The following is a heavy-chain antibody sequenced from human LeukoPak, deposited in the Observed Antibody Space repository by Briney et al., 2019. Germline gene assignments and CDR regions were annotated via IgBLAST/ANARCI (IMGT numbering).Heavy chain of an antibody. CDR1: GDSLSSSTCN. CDR2: ISQSGNS. V-gene: IGHV4-30-2*01. CDR3: ARDQVDYDIPDHFDY. D-gene: IGHD3-22*01. Sequence: SETLSLTCKVSGDSLSSSTCNWSWIRQPPGKGLEWIGYISQSGNSYFTPSLKSRATISVDRSKNHFSLTLISVTAADTAVYYCARDQVDYDIPDHFDYWGKGALVAVSS. J-gene: IGHJ4*02.